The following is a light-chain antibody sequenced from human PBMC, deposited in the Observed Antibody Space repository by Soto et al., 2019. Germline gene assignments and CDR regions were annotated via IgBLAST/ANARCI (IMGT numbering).Light chain of an antibody. CDR1: SSNIGAGYD. J-gene: IGLJ1*01. CDR2: GNS. Sequence: QSVLTQPPSVSGAPGQRVTISCTGSSSNIGAGYDVHWYQQLPGTAPKLLIYGNSNRPSGVPDRVSGSKSGTSASLAITGLQAGDEADYYCQSYDSRLSGDVSGTGTKVTVL. CDR3: QSYDSRLSGDV. V-gene: IGLV1-40*01.